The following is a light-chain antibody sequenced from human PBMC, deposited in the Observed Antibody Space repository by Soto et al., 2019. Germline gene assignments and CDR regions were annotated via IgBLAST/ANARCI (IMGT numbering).Light chain of an antibody. J-gene: IGLJ2*01. CDR3: QSYDNSLRGSV. CDR2: SNT. CDR1: SSNIGAGYG. Sequence: QSALTQPPSVSGAPGQRVTISCTGSSSNIGAGYGVHWYQKLPGTAPKLLIYSNTNRPSGVPDRFSGSKSGTSASLAITGLQTEDEADYYCQSYDNSLRGSVFGGGTKVTVL. V-gene: IGLV1-40*01.